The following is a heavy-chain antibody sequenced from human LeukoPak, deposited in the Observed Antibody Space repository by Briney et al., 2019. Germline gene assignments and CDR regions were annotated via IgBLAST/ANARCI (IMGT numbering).Heavy chain of an antibody. CDR1: GFTFSSYA. CDR2: MSYDGTNI. Sequence: PGKSLRLSCAASGFTFSSYAMHWVRQAPGRRLEWVAVMSYDGTNIFYSDSVKGRFTISRDNSKNTLFLQMNSLRAEDTAVYYCARDRESSSKGHFDYWGQGTLVIVSS. V-gene: IGHV3-30-3*01. CDR3: ARDRESSSKGHFDY. D-gene: IGHD2-15*01. J-gene: IGHJ4*02.